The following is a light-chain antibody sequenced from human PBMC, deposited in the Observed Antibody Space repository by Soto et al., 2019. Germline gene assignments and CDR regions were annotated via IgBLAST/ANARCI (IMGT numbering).Light chain of an antibody. J-gene: IGLJ3*02. CDR3: CSYAGSRTFVV. Sequence: QSALTQPASMSGSPEQSITISCTGTTSDVGSYNLISWYQQYPGTAPKLIIYEGTKRPSGISNRFSASKSGNTASLTISGLQAEDEADYYCCSYAGSRTFVVLGGGTKLTVL. CDR1: TSDVGSYNL. V-gene: IGLV2-23*03. CDR2: EGT.